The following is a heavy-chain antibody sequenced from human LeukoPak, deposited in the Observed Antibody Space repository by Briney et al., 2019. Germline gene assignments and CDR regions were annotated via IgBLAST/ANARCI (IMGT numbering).Heavy chain of an antibody. CDR1: GYRFTSYW. CDR3: ARQYNWNDEYDY. CDR2: IDPSDSYT. D-gene: IGHD1-1*01. V-gene: IGHV5-10-1*01. Sequence: GESLKISCKGSGYRFTSYWISWVRQMPGKGLEWMGRIDPSDSYTNYSPSFQGHVTISADKSISTAYLQWSSLKASDTAMYYCARQYNWNDEYDYWGQGTLVTVSS. J-gene: IGHJ4*02.